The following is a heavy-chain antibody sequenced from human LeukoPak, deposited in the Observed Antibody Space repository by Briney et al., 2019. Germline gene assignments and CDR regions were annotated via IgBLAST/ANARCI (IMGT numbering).Heavy chain of an antibody. CDR1: GYTFTGYY. V-gene: IGHV1-2*02. CDR2: INPNSGGT. D-gene: IGHD2-15*01. CDR3: ASGMGYCSGGSGRNYYYYYGMDV. J-gene: IGHJ6*02. Sequence: ASVKVSCKASGYTFTGYYMHWVRQAPGQGLEWMGWINPNSGGTNYAQKFQGRVTMTRDTSISTAYMELSRLRSDDTAVYYCASGMGYCSGGSGRNYYYYYGMDVWGQGTTVTVSS.